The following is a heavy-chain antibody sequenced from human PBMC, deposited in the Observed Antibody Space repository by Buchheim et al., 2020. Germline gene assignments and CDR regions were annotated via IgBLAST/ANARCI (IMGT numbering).Heavy chain of an antibody. CDR3: AREADYYDSSGYFFDY. D-gene: IGHD3-22*01. Sequence: QVTLKESGPALAKPTQTLTLTCTFSGFSLSTSGMRVGWIRQPPGKALEWLARIDWDDNKFYSTSLKTRLTISKDTSKNQVVLTMTNMDPVDTATYYCAREADYYDSSGYFFDYWGQGTL. V-gene: IGHV2-70*04. CDR2: IDWDDNK. J-gene: IGHJ4*02. CDR1: GFSLSTSGMR.